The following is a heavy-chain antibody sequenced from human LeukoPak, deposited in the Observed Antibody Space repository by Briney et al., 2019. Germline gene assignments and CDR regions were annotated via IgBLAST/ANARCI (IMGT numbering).Heavy chain of an antibody. V-gene: IGHV4-34*01. Sequence: SETLSLTCAVYGGSFSGYYWSWIRQPPGKGLEWIGGINHSGSTNYNPSLKSRVTISVDASKNQFSLKLSSVTAADTAVYYCARGKPQRPYYGSGSVFDYWGQGTLVTVSS. CDR2: INHSGST. D-gene: IGHD3-10*01. J-gene: IGHJ4*02. CDR1: GGSFSGYY. CDR3: ARGKPQRPYYGSGSVFDY.